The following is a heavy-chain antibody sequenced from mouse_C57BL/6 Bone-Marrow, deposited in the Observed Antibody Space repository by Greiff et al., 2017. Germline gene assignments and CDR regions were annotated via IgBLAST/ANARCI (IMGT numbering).Heavy chain of an antibody. CDR2: ISDGGSYT. D-gene: IGHD2-5*01. V-gene: IGHV5-4*01. J-gene: IGHJ3*01. CDR1: GFTFSSYA. CDR3: ARAVYSNYVGFAY. Sequence: EVQVVESGGGLVKPGGSLKLSCAASGFTFSSYAMSWVRQTPEKRLEWVATISDGGSYTYYPDNVKGRFTISRDNAKNNLYLQMSHLKSEDTAMYYCARAVYSNYVGFAYWGQGTLVTVSA.